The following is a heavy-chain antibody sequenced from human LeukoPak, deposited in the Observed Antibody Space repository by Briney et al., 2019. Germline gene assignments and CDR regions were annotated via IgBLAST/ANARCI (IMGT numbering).Heavy chain of an antibody. CDR3: ARLPTFYFDSSHYHYDY. CDR2: ISYDGSNK. D-gene: IGHD3-22*01. Sequence: GGSLRLSCAASGFTFSSYAMHWVRQAPGKGLEWVAVISYDGSNKYYADSVKGRFTISRDNSKNTLYLQMNSLKVEDTAVYYCARLPTFYFDSSHYHYDYWGRGTQVTVSS. V-gene: IGHV3-30-3*01. CDR1: GFTFSSYA. J-gene: IGHJ4*02.